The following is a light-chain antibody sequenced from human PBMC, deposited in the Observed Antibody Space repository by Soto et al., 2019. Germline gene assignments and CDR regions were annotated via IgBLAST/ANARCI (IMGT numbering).Light chain of an antibody. CDR1: QSVRNSY. J-gene: IGKJ4*01. Sequence: EIVLTESPGTLSLSPGERATLSCVASQSVRNSYLAWYQQKPGQAPRLLIYGASTRATGIPARFSGSGSGTEFTLTISSLEPEDFAVYYCQQRSNWPPGLTFGGGTKVDIK. CDR3: QQRSNWPPGLT. CDR2: GAS. V-gene: IGKV3D-20*02.